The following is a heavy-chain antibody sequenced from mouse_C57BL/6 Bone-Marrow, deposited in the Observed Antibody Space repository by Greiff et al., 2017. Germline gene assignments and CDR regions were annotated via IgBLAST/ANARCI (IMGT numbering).Heavy chain of an antibody. J-gene: IGHJ1*03. Sequence: QVQLQQSGAELARPGASVKLSCKASGYTFTSYGISWVKQSTGQGLEWIGEIYPRSGNPYYNEKFKGKATLTADKSSRTAYMELRSLTSEDAAVYFWARRAYWYFDVWGTGTTVTVSS. D-gene: IGHD3-3*01. V-gene: IGHV1-81*01. CDR1: GYTFTSYG. CDR3: ARRAYWYFDV. CDR2: IYPRSGNP.